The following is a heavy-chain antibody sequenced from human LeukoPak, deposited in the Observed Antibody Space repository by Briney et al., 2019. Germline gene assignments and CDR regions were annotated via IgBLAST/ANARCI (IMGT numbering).Heavy chain of an antibody. CDR2: ISYDGSNK. Sequence: GRSLRLSCAASGFTFSSYGMHWVRQAPGKGLEWVAVISYDGSNKYYADSVKGRFTISRDNSKNTLYLQMNSLRAEDTAVYYCAEYDRLVSSSSDAFDIWGQGTMVTVSS. D-gene: IGHD6-13*01. CDR1: GFTFSSYG. J-gene: IGHJ3*02. CDR3: AEYDRLVSSSSDAFDI. V-gene: IGHV3-30*18.